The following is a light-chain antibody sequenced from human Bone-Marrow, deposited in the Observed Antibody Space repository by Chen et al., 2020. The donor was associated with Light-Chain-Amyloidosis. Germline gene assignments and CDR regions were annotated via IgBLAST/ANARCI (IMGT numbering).Light chain of an antibody. V-gene: IGLV3-21*03. Sequence: SYVLTQPSSVSVAPGKTATIAWGGNNIGSTSVHWYQQTPGQAPLLVVYDDSDRPSGIPDRLAGSNSGNTATLTISRVEAEDAADYYCQVWDRSSDRPVFGGGTKLTVL. CDR1: NIGSTS. J-gene: IGLJ3*02. CDR2: DDS. CDR3: QVWDRSSDRPV.